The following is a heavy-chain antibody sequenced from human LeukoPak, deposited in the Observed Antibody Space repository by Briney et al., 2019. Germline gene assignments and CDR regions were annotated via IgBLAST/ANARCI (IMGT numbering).Heavy chain of an antibody. Sequence: PSETLSLTCTVSGGSVSSGSYYWSWIRQPPGTGLEWIGYIYYSGSTNYSPSLKSRVTISVDTSKNQFSLRLSSVTAADTAIYFCARVPIRLVTTYAFDIWGQGTMVTVSS. CDR2: IYYSGST. D-gene: IGHD4-17*01. V-gene: IGHV4-61*01. J-gene: IGHJ3*02. CDR3: ARVPIRLVTTYAFDI. CDR1: GGSVSSGSYY.